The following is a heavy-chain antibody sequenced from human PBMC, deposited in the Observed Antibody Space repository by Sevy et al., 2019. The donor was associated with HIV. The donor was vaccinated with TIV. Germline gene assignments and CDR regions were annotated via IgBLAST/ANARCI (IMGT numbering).Heavy chain of an antibody. CDR3: ARDKMGYYGMDV. CDR1: GFTFSTYS. D-gene: IGHD2-8*01. V-gene: IGHV3-48*02. J-gene: IGHJ6*02. CDR2: ISSSSTII. Sequence: GGSLRLSCAASGFTFSTYSMNWVRQAPGKGLEWVSYISSSSTIIYSADPVKGRFTISRDNAKNSLYLQMNSLRDEDTAVYYCARDKMGYYGMDVWGLGTTVTVSS.